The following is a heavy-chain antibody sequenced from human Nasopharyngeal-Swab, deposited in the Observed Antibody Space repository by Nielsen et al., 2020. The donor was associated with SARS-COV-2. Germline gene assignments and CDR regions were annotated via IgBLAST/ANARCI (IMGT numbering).Heavy chain of an antibody. J-gene: IGHJ6*02. CDR2: NYSGGST. D-gene: IGHD3-22*01. CDR1: GFTVSSNY. CDR3: VKWSYYDSSGPRNTYYYYYGMDV. V-gene: IGHV3-53*05. Sequence: GGSLRLSCAASGFTVSSNYMSWVRQAPGKGLEWVSVNYSGGSTYYADSVKGRFTISRDNSKNTLYLQMSSLRAEDTAVYYCVKWSYYDSSGPRNTYYYYYGMDVWGQGTTVTVSS.